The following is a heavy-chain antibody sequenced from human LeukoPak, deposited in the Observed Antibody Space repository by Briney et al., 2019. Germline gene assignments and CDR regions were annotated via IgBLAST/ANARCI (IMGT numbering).Heavy chain of an antibody. V-gene: IGHV3-21*01. CDR3: ARGHTAVTRHFDF. CDR2: ISSGSSAI. D-gene: IGHD4-17*01. CDR1: GFTFSNSS. J-gene: IGHJ4*02. Sequence: GGSLRLSCAASGFTFSNSSMNWVRQAPGKGLEWVSIISSGSSAIFSADALKGRFTISRDDAKNLLYLDMNSLRAEDTAVYYCARGHTAVTRHFDFWGQGTLVTVSS.